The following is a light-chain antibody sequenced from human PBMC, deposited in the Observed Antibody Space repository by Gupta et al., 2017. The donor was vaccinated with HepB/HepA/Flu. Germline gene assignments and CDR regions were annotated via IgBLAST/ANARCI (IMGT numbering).Light chain of an antibody. V-gene: IGKV3-15*01. CDR3: QQYFNWPRS. Sequence: EIVMTQSPATLSVSPGERATLSCRASQSISTNLAWYQQKPGQAPRLLIYGASTRATGVPARFSGSGSKTEFTLIISSLQSEDFAVYYCQQYFNWPRSFGQGTNLEI. CDR1: QSISTN. J-gene: IGKJ2*04. CDR2: GAS.